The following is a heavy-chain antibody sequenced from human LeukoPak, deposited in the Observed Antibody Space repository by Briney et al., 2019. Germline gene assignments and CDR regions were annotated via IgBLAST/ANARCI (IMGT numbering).Heavy chain of an antibody. Sequence: PGGSLRLSCAATGFTFSSYAMSWVRQAPGKGLEWVSDISGSGGSTYYADSVKGRFTISRDNSKNTLYLQMNSLRAEDTAVYYCAKYYYDRSGYYLFDYWGQGTLVTVSS. CDR3: AKYYYDRSGYYLFDY. J-gene: IGHJ4*02. CDR2: ISGSGGST. V-gene: IGHV3-23*01. D-gene: IGHD3-22*01. CDR1: GFTFSSYA.